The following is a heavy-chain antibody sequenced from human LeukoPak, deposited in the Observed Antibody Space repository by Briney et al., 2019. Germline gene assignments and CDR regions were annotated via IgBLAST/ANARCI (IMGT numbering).Heavy chain of an antibody. CDR2: IYYTGST. CDR1: GGSISSYY. J-gene: IGHJ4*02. CDR3: ARVGGWEPKLHGVTFDY. Sequence: SETLSPTCTVSGGSISSYYWSWIRQPPGKGLGWIGYIYYTGSTNYNPSLKSRVTMSADTSKNQFSLKLSSVTAADTAVYFCARVGGWEPKLHGVTFDYLGQGTLVTVSS. V-gene: IGHV4-59*01. D-gene: IGHD1-26*01.